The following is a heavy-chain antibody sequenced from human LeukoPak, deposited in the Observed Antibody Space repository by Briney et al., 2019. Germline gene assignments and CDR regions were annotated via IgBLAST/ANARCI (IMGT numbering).Heavy chain of an antibody. Sequence: GGSLRLSCAASGFTFSSYSMNWVRQAPGKGLEWVSSISSSSSYIYYADSVKGRFTISRDNAKNSLYLQVNSLRAEDTAVYYCARETGYSYGDPFDYWGQGTLVTVSS. CDR1: GFTFSSYS. J-gene: IGHJ4*02. CDR2: ISSSSSYI. D-gene: IGHD5-18*01. CDR3: ARETGYSYGDPFDY. V-gene: IGHV3-21*01.